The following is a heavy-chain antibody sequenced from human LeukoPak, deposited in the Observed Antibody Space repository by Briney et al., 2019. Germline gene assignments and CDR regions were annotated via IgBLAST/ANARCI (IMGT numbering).Heavy chain of an antibody. V-gene: IGHV4-59*08. D-gene: IGHD2-8*02. CDR2: IYYSGST. Sequence: SETLSLTCTVSGGSISSYYWSWIRQPPGKGLEWIGYIYYSGSTNYNPSLKSRVTISGDTSRNQFSLKMSSVTAADTAVYYCATLLNDAFDIWGQGTMVTVSS. CDR3: ATLLNDAFDI. CDR1: GGSISSYY. J-gene: IGHJ3*02.